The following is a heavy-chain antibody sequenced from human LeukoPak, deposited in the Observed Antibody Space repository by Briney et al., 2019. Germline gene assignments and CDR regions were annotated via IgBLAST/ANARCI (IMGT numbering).Heavy chain of an antibody. CDR2: ISGSATT. Sequence: GGSLRLSCAASGFTFSSYVMSWVRQAPGKGLEWVSAISGSATTYYADSVRGRFIISRDNSKNTLYLQMSSLRAEDTAVYYCAKSKEDCCGSFDPWGQGTLVTVSS. CDR3: AKSKEDCCGSFDP. CDR1: GFTFSSYV. D-gene: IGHD2-15*01. V-gene: IGHV3-23*01. J-gene: IGHJ5*02.